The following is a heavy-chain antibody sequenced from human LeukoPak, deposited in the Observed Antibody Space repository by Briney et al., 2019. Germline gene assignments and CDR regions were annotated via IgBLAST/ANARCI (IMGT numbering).Heavy chain of an antibody. D-gene: IGHD3-3*01. CDR2: ISSSGHTT. V-gene: IGHV3-23*01. J-gene: IGHJ4*02. CDR3: AKDKKAAGGIDFWMAGDY. Sequence: PGGSLRLSCTASGFTFSTYPMAWVRQAPGKGPEWVSQISSSGHTTHYGDSVKGRFTISRDNSKDTVYLQMNSLRVEDTAVYYCAKDKKAAGGIDFWMAGDYWGPGTLVTVSS. CDR1: GFTFSTYP.